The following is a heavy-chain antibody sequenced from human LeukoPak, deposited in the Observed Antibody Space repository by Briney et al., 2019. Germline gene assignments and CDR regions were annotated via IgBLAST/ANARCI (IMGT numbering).Heavy chain of an antibody. V-gene: IGHV3-30-3*01. D-gene: IGHD5-12*01. CDR2: ISYDGSNK. Sequence: PGGSLRLSCAASGFTLSSYAMHWVRQAPGKGLEWVAVISYDGSNKYYAESVKGRFTISRDNSKDTLYLQMNSLRAEDTAVYYCVRNENSGWGYFDYWGQGTLVTVSS. CDR3: VRNENSGWGYFDY. J-gene: IGHJ4*02. CDR1: GFTLSSYA.